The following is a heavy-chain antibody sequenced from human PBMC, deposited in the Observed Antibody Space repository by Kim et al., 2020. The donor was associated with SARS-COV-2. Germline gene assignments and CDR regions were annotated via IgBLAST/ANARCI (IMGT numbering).Heavy chain of an antibody. D-gene: IGHD3-9*01. CDR3: TTRRYFDWLFFDY. CDR2: IKSKTDGGTT. J-gene: IGHJ4*02. V-gene: IGHV3-15*01. Sequence: GGSLRLSCAASGFTFSNAWMSWVRQAPGKGLEWVGRIKSKTDGGTTDYAAPVKGRFTFSRDDSKNTLYLQMNSLKTEDTAVYYCTTRRYFDWLFFDYWGQGTLVTVSS. CDR1: GFTFSNAW.